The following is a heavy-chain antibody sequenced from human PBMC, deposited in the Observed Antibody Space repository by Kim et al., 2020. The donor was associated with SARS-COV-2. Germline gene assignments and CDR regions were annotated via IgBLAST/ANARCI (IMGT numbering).Heavy chain of an antibody. Sequence: PVKGRFTISRDQSKNTRYLQMNSRKTEDTAVYYCTTGPVELRYFDWSSDYWGQGTLVTVSS. V-gene: IGHV3-15*01. D-gene: IGHD3-9*01. CDR3: TTGPVELRYFDWSSDY. J-gene: IGHJ4*02.